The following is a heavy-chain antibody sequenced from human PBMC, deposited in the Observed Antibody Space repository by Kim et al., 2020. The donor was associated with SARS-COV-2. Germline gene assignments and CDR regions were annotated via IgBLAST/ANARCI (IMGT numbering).Heavy chain of an antibody. J-gene: IGHJ6*02. D-gene: IGHD3-10*01. CDR1: GGSFSGYY. Sequence: SETLSLTCAVYGGSFSGYYWSWIRQPPGKGLEWIGEINHSGSTNYNPSLKSRVTISVDTSKNQFSLKLSSVTAADTAVYYCARDRGGYYYYYGMDVWGQGTTVTVSS. CDR3: ARDRGGYYYYYGMDV. CDR2: INHSGST. V-gene: IGHV4-34*01.